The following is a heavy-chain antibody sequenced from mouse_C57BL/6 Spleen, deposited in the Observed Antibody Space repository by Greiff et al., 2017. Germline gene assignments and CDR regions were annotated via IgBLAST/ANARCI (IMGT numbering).Heavy chain of an antibody. J-gene: IGHJ2*01. V-gene: IGHV1-69*01. CDR3: ARGTTFDY. Sequence: QVQLQQPGAELVMPGASVKLSCKASGYTFTSYWMHWVKQRPGQGLEWIGEIDPSDSYTNYNQKFKGKSTLTVDKSSSTAYMQLSSRTSEDSAVYYGARGTTFDYWGQGTTLTVSS. D-gene: IGHD2-14*01. CDR1: GYTFTSYW. CDR2: IDPSDSYT.